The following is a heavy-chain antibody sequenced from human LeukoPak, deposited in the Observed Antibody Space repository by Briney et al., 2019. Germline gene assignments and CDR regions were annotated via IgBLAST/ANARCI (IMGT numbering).Heavy chain of an antibody. J-gene: IGHJ4*02. CDR3: ARDLAGHCSSTSCYPGPFDY. V-gene: IGHV1-46*01. D-gene: IGHD2-2*01. Sequence: ASVKVSCKASGYTFTSYYMHWVRHAPGQGLELMGIINPSGGSTSYAQKFQGRVTMTRDTSTSTVYMELSSLRSEDTAVYYCARDLAGHCSSTSCYPGPFDYWGQGTLVTVSS. CDR2: INPSGGST. CDR1: GYTFTSYY.